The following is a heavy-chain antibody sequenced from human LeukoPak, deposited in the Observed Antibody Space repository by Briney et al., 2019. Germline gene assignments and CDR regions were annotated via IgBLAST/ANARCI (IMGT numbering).Heavy chain of an antibody. D-gene: IGHD3-3*01. CDR3: AKGDVIGDFWSGYYFGQVGMDV. CDR2: ISGSGGNT. Sequence: PGGSLRLSCAASGFTFSSYAMSWVRQAPGKGLEWVSAISGSGGNTFSADSVKGRFTISRDNSKNTLYLQMNSLRAEDTAVYYCAKGDVIGDFWSGYYFGQVGMDVWGQGTTVTVSS. V-gene: IGHV3-23*01. CDR1: GFTFSSYA. J-gene: IGHJ6*02.